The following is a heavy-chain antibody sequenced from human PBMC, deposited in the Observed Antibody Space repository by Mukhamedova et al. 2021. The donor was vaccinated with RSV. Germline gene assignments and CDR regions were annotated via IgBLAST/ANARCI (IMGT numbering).Heavy chain of an antibody. Sequence: GYTFISYYIHWVRLAPGQGPEWMGLINPSGGSTTYAQRLQDRVTMTRDTSTSTVYMELTSLRSDDTAVYYCVREYHGGPWDYWGQG. D-gene: IGHD2-15*01. V-gene: IGHV1-46*04. CDR2: INPSGGST. J-gene: IGHJ4*02. CDR3: VREYHGGPWDY. CDR1: GYTFISYY.